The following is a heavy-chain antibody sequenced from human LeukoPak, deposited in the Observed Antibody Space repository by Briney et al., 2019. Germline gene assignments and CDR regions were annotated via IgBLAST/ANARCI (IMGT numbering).Heavy chain of an antibody. CDR1: GDSITGYS. CDR2: IYYNGDT. CDR3: VRGACGSSISNWFGP. J-gene: IGHJ5*02. V-gene: IGHV4-59*01. Sequence: SETLSLTCSVSGDSITGYSWSWIRQTPGKGLEQIGYIYYNGDTHYNPSLNSRLCMSVASPKKQCSLHLRSVTAADTAVYYFVRGACGSSISNWFGPWGQGLLVTVSS. D-gene: IGHD3-10*01.